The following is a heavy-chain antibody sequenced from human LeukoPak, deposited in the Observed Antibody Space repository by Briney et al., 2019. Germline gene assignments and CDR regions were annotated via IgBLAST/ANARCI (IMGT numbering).Heavy chain of an antibody. D-gene: IGHD6-19*01. CDR3: ARVVMASGWYWGGDYFDY. CDR1: GFRFSSYA. J-gene: IGHJ4*02. V-gene: IGHV3-48*02. Sequence: PGGSLRLSCGASGFRFSSYATNWVRQAPGKGLEWVSYISSSSSTIYYADSVKGRFTISRDNAKNSLYLQMNSLRDEDTAVYYCARVVMASGWYWGGDYFDYWGQGTLVTVSS. CDR2: ISSSSSTI.